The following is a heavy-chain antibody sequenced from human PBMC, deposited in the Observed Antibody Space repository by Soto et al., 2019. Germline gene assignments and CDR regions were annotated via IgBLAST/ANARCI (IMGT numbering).Heavy chain of an antibody. V-gene: IGHV3-23*01. D-gene: IGHD3-22*01. J-gene: IGHJ3*02. CDR1: GFTFSSYA. CDR2: ISGSGGST. Sequence: GGSLRLSCAASGFTFSSYAMSWVRQAPGKGLEWVSAISGSGGSTYYADSVKGRFTISRDNSKNTLYLQMNSLRAEDTAVYYCAKDLSRRSSGRDGAFDIWGQGTMVT. CDR3: AKDLSRRSSGRDGAFDI.